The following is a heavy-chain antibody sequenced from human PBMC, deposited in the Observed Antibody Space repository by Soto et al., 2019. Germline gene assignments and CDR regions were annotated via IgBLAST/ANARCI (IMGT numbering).Heavy chain of an antibody. CDR3: ARGITMSKDWFDP. V-gene: IGHV4-31*03. Sequence: QVQLQESGPGLVKPSQTLSLTCTVSGGSISSGGYYWSWIRQHPGKGLEWIGYIYYSGSTYYNPSLKSRVXKSADXXKNQFSLKLSSVTAADTAVYYCARGITMSKDWFDPWGQGTLVTVSS. D-gene: IGHD3-22*01. CDR2: IYYSGST. J-gene: IGHJ5*02. CDR1: GGSISSGGYY.